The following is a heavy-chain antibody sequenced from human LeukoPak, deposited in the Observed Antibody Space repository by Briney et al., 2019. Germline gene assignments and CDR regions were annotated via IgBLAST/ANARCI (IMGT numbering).Heavy chain of an antibody. CDR3: AKATHSGYARGPNGDY. Sequence: GGCLRLSCAASGFTFSSYGMHWVRQAPDKGLEWVAFIRYDGSNKDFADSVKGRFTISRDNSKNTLYLQMNSLRTDDTAVYYCAKATHSGYARGPNGDYWGQGTLVIVSS. J-gene: IGHJ4*02. CDR2: IRYDGSNK. CDR1: GFTFSSYG. D-gene: IGHD5-12*01. V-gene: IGHV3-30*02.